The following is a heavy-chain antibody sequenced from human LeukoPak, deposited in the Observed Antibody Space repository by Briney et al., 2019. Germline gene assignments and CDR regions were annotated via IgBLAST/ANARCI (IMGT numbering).Heavy chain of an antibody. CDR1: GFTFSRCA. CDR2: ISYDGSNI. J-gene: IGHJ4*02. D-gene: IGHD6-19*01. CDR3: VRDTQWLVPDY. Sequence: PGGSLRLSCAASGFTFSRCAMHWVRQAPGKGLEWVAVISYDGSNIYNADSVKGRFSISRDNSKNTLYLQMNSLRAEDTAVYYCVRDTQWLVPDYWGQGTLVTVSS. V-gene: IGHV3-30-3*01.